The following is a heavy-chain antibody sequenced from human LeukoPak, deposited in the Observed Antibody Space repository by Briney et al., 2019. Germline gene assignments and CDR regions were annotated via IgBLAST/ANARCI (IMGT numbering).Heavy chain of an antibody. CDR2: TKPDGSAE. V-gene: IGHV3-7*01. CDR1: GFTFRNYW. J-gene: IGHJ4*02. Sequence: GGSLRLSCAASGFTFRNYWMGWVRQAPGKGLEWVANTKPDGSAEYCADSVRGRFTTSRDNANNLLYLQMDRLRAEDTAVYYCARGGGLNTNFDYWGQGTLVTVSS. D-gene: IGHD2-15*01. CDR3: ARGGGLNTNFDY.